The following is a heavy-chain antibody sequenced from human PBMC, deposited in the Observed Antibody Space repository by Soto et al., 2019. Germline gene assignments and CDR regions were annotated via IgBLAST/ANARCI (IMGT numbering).Heavy chain of an antibody. D-gene: IGHD3-3*01. V-gene: IGHV4-39*07. CDR3: ARFDYDFWSGETTYYGMDV. J-gene: IGHJ6*02. Sequence: PSETLSLTCTVSGGPISSSSYYWGWIRQPPGKGLEWIGSIYYSGSTYYNPSLKSRVTISVDTSKNQFSLKLSSVTAADTAVYYCARFDYDFWSGETTYYGMDVWGQGTTVTVSS. CDR1: GGPISSSSYY. CDR2: IYYSGST.